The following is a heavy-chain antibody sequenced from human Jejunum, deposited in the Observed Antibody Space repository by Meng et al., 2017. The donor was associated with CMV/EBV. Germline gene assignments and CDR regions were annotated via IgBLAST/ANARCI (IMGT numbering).Heavy chain of an antibody. CDR2: VSYNGNT. Sequence: GGTVTAFHYGSWVRQPPGKGLEWIAYVSYNGNTNYNRSLKGRVSVSSDAAKNQFYLRLASATTADTAVYYCARGWADIRFSGAMDVWGQGTTVTVSS. CDR1: GGTVTAFHY. D-gene: IGHD3-3*01. V-gene: IGHV4-59*02. CDR3: ARGWADIRFSGAMDV. J-gene: IGHJ6*02.